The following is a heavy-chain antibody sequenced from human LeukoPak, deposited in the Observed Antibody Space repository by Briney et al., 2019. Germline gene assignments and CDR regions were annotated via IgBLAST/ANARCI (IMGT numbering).Heavy chain of an antibody. CDR1: GGSITSYY. J-gene: IGHJ4*02. Sequence: SETLSLTCTVSGGSITSYYWSWIREPPGKGVEWIGYIYYSGSTDYNPSLKSRVTISKDTSKNQSSLKLTSVSAADTAVYYCARDNYYDATSYRTFQYWGQGALVTVSS. CDR3: ARDNYYDATSYRTFQY. CDR2: IYYSGST. V-gene: IGHV4-59*01. D-gene: IGHD3-22*01.